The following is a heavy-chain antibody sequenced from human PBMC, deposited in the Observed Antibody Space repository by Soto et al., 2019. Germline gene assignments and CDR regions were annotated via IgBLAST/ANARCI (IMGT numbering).Heavy chain of an antibody. Sequence: QVQLVQSGPEVKKPGASVKVSCKTSGYTFTSFGISWVRQAPGQGLEWMGWISTDKGKTNYAQKFQGTVTMTTDTSTSTAYMELRSLRSDDTAVYYCANRSPAFDYWGQGTLVTVSS. CDR2: ISTDKGKT. J-gene: IGHJ4*02. CDR1: GYTFTSFG. CDR3: ANRSPAFDY. V-gene: IGHV1-18*01.